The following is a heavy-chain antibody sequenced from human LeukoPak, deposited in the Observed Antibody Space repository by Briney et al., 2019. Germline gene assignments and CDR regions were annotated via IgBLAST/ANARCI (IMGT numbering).Heavy chain of an antibody. CDR1: GGSISSGGYY. V-gene: IGHV4-31*03. D-gene: IGHD6-13*01. CDR3: ARDRTAAAGT. Sequence: SQTLSLTCTVSGGSISSGGYYWSWIRQHPGKGLEWIGYIHYSGSTYYNPSLKSRVTISVDTSKNQFPLKLSSVTAADTAVYYCARDRTAAAGTWGQGTLVTVSS. CDR2: IHYSGST. J-gene: IGHJ5*02.